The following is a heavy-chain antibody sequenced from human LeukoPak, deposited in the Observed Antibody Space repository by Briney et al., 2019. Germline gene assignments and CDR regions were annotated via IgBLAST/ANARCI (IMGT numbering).Heavy chain of an antibody. CDR2: IYYSGSS. D-gene: IGHD3-22*01. V-gene: IGHV4-39*01. CDR1: GGSISGSSYY. J-gene: IGHJ4*02. CDR3: ARHSYYYDTSGYRSRGGFDH. Sequence: SETLSLTCTVSGGSISGSSYYWGWIRQPPGKGLEWIGTIYYSGSSYYNPSLKSRVTISVDTSKNQFSLKLSSVTAADTAVYYCARHSYYYDTSGYRSRGGFDHWGQGTLVTVSS.